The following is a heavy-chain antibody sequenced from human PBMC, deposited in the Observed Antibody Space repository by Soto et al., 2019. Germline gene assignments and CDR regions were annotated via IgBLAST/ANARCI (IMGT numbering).Heavy chain of an antibody. J-gene: IGHJ4*02. CDR2: ISSSSSYI. V-gene: IGHV3-21*01. CDR1: GFTFGSYS. Sequence: EVQLVESGGGLVKPGGSLRLSCAASGFTFGSYSMNWVRQAPGKGLEWVSSISSSSSYIYYADSVKGRFTISRDNAKNSLYLQMNSLRAEDTAVYYCARDFRSELRYFDWLLFNYFDYWGQGTLVTVSS. CDR3: ARDFRSELRYFDWLLFNYFDY. D-gene: IGHD3-9*01.